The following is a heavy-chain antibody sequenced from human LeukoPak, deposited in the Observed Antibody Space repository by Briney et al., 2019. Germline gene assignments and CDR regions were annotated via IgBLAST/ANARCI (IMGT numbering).Heavy chain of an antibody. Sequence: PGGSLRLSCAASGFTFSSYAMSWVRQAPGKGLEWVSAISGSDGSTYYADSVKGRFTISRDNSKNTLYLQMNSLRAEDTAVYYCAKDCGSYYGSGSLCGMDVWGQGTTVTVSS. CDR1: GFTFSSYA. V-gene: IGHV3-23*01. CDR3: AKDCGSYYGSGSLCGMDV. J-gene: IGHJ6*02. CDR2: ISGSDGST. D-gene: IGHD3-10*01.